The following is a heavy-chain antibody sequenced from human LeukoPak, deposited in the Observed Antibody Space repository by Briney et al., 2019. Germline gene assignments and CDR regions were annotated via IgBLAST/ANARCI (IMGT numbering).Heavy chain of an antibody. Sequence: SETLSLTCSVSIDSISNCFWSWIRQPPGKGLEWIGYIYYSGSTNYNPSLKSRVTISVDTSKNQFSLRLSSVTAADTAVYYCARAPRTIAGWFDPWGQGTLVTVSS. V-gene: IGHV4-59*01. J-gene: IGHJ5*02. CDR2: IYYSGST. CDR3: ARAPRTIAGWFDP. D-gene: IGHD4/OR15-4a*01. CDR1: IDSISNCF.